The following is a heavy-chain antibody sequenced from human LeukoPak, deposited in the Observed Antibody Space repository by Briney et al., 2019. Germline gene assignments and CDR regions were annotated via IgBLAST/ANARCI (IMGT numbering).Heavy chain of an antibody. CDR1: GFTFSSYA. V-gene: IGHV3-23*01. CDR2: ISGSGGST. CDR3: AKGDIVVVPAAIFYYYYGMDV. D-gene: IGHD2-2*01. Sequence: GGSLRLSCAASGFTFSSYAMSWVRQAPGKGLEWVSAISGSGGSTYYADSVKGRFTISRDNSKNTLYLQMNSLRAEDTAVYYCAKGDIVVVPAAIFYYYYGMDVWGRGTTVTVSS. J-gene: IGHJ6*02.